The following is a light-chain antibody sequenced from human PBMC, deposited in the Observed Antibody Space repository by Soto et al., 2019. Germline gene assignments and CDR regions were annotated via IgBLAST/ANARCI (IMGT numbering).Light chain of an antibody. CDR1: SSNIGAGYD. CDR3: QSYDSTLSDRYV. Sequence: QSVLTQPPSVSGAPGQRVTISGTGSSSNIGAGYDVHWYQQRPGTAPKLLIFGNINRPSGVPDRFSGSKSGTSASLTITGLQAEDEGDYYCQSYDSTLSDRYVFGTGTKLTVL. CDR2: GNI. V-gene: IGLV1-40*01. J-gene: IGLJ1*01.